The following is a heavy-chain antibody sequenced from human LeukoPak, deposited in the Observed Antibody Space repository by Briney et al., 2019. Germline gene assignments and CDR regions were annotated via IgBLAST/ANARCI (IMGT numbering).Heavy chain of an antibody. V-gene: IGHV4-34*01. J-gene: IGHJ5*02. Sequence: SETLSLTCAVYGGSFSGYYWSWIRQPPGKGLEWIGEINHSGSTNYNPSLKSRVTISVDTSKNQFSLKLSSVTAADTTVYYCARGRITMIVVVTWHNWFDPWGQGTLVTVSS. CDR1: GGSFSGYY. D-gene: IGHD3-22*01. CDR3: ARGRITMIVVVTWHNWFDP. CDR2: INHSGST.